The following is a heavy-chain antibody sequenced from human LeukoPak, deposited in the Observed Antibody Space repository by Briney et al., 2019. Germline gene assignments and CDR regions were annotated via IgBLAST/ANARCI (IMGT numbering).Heavy chain of an antibody. J-gene: IGHJ3*02. V-gene: IGHV1-2*02. CDR3: ARAGFYYDSSGHNDAFDI. Sequence: ASVKVSCKASGYTFTGYYMHWVRQAPGQGLEWMGWINPNSGGTNYAQKFQGRVTMTRDTSISTAYMELSRLRSDDTAVYYCARAGFYYDSSGHNDAFDIWGQGTMVTVSS. CDR1: GYTFTGYY. CDR2: INPNSGGT. D-gene: IGHD3-22*01.